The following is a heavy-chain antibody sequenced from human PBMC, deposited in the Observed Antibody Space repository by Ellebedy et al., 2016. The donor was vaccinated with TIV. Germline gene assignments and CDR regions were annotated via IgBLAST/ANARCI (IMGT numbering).Heavy chain of an antibody. V-gene: IGHV1-46*01. CDR1: GYTFTSYY. CDR2: INPSGGST. J-gene: IGHJ4*02. CDR3: ARAGHSAGIAVAGKFGY. D-gene: IGHD6-19*01. Sequence: ASVKVSCKASGYTFTSYYMHWVRQAPGQGLEWMGIINPSGGSTSYAQKFQGRVTMTRDTSTSTVYMELSRLGSNDTAVYYCARAGHSAGIAVAGKFGYWGQGTLVTVSS.